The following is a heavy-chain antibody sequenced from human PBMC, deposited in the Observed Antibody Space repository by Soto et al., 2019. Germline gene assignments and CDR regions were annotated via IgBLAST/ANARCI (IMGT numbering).Heavy chain of an antibody. CDR3: ARGPIAAADYGMDV. V-gene: IGHV1-69*13. J-gene: IGHJ6*02. CDR2: IIPIFGTA. D-gene: IGHD6-13*01. Sequence: RASVKVSCKASGGTFSSYAISWVRQAPGQGLEWMGGIIPIFGTANYAQKSQGRVTITADESTSTAYMELSSLRSEDTAVYYCARGPIAAADYGMDVWGQGTTVTVSS. CDR1: GGTFSSYA.